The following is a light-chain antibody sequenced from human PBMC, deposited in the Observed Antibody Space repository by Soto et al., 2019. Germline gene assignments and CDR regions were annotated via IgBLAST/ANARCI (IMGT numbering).Light chain of an antibody. J-gene: IGKJ2*01. CDR3: QQYNSYSRT. V-gene: IGKV1-5*01. CDR1: QSISSW. Sequence: DIQMTQSPSTLSASVGDRVTITCRASQSISSWLAWYQQKPGQAPKLLIYDASSLESGVPSRFSGCGAGTEFSLTIGSLQPDDFATYYCQQYNSYSRTFGQGTKLEIK. CDR2: DAS.